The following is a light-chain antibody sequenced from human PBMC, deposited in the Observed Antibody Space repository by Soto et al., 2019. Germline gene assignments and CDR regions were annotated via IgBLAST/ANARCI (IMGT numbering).Light chain of an antibody. CDR1: QGISSW. CDR2: AAS. V-gene: IGKV1-12*01. Sequence: DIQMTQSPASLSASVGDRVTITFRASQGISSWLAWYQQKPGKAPKLLIYAASSLQSGVPSRFSGSGSGTDFTLTISSLQPEDFAVYYCQQRSNWPPGITFGQGTRLEIK. J-gene: IGKJ5*01. CDR3: QQRSNWPPGIT.